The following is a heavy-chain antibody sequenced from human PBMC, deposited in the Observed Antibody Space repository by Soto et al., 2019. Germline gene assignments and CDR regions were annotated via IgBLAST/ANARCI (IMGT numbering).Heavy chain of an antibody. CDR1: GFTFSNAW. CDR2: IKSKTDGGTT. D-gene: IGHD2-15*01. J-gene: IGHJ4*02. V-gene: IGHV3-15*07. Sequence: PGGSLRLSCAASGFTFSNAWMNWVRQAPGKGLEWVGRIKSKTDGGTTDYAAPVKGRFTISRDDSKNTLYLQMNSLKTEDTAVYYCTKDIVLVVAAASGDYWGQGTLVTVSS. CDR3: TKDIVLVVAAASGDY.